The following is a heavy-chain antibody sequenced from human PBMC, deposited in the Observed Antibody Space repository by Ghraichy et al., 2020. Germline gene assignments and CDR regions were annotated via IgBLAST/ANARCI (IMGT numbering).Heavy chain of an antibody. CDR2: INHSGST. V-gene: IGHV4-34*01. Sequence: SETLSLTCAVYGGSFSGYYWSWIRQPPGKGLEWIGEINHSGSTNYNPSLKSRVTISVDTSKNQFSLKLSSVTAADTAVYYCARGGGIAAQPYSFDYWGQGTLVTVSS. D-gene: IGHD6-13*01. J-gene: IGHJ4*02. CDR3: ARGGGIAAQPYSFDY. CDR1: GGSFSGYY.